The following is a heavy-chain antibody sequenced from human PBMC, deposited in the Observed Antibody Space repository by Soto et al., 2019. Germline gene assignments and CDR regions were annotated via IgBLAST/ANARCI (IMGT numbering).Heavy chain of an antibody. Sequence: GVSLRLSCATPGFIFTTYAMNWVRQAPGKGLEWGSAISSSGESTFYAESVRGRFTISRDNSLNTLYLQMRSLRPEDTAVYYCAHPRGFGVFDAVDIWGQGTMVTVSS. CDR1: GFIFTTYA. D-gene: IGHD3-10*01. CDR3: AHPRGFGVFDAVDI. V-gene: IGHV3-23*01. J-gene: IGHJ3*02. CDR2: ISSSGEST.